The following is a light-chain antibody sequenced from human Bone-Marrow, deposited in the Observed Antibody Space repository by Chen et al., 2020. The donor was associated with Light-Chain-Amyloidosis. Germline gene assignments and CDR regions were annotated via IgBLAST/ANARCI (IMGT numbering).Light chain of an antibody. V-gene: IGKV4-1*01. Sequence: DIVMTQSPDSLAVSLGERATINCKSSQSVLYSSNNKNYLAWYQLRAGQPPKLLIYWASTRESGVPDRFSGSGSGTDFTLTSSSLQAEDVAVYYCQQYYATPLTFGGGTKVEIK. CDR1: QSVLYSSNNKNY. J-gene: IGKJ4*01. CDR3: QQYYATPLT. CDR2: WAS.